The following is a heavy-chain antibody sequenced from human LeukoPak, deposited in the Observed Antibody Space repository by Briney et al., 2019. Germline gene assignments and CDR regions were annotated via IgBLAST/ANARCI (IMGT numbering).Heavy chain of an antibody. CDR2: ISFSSSYI. CDR3: ARGGRGYSGYVGDY. CDR1: GFTFSSYS. V-gene: IGHV3-21*01. D-gene: IGHD5-12*01. J-gene: IGHJ4*02. Sequence: GGSLRLSCAVSGFTFSSYSMNWVRQAPGKGLEWVSSISFSSSYIYYADSVKGRFTISRDNAKNSLYLQMNSLRAEDTAVYYCARGGRGYSGYVGDYWGQGTLVTVSS.